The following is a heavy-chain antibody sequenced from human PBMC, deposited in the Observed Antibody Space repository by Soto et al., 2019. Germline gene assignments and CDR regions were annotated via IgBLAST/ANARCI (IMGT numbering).Heavy chain of an antibody. J-gene: IGHJ6*02. Sequence: GGSLRLSCAASGFTFSSYNMNWVRQAPGKGLEWVSSISSSSSYIYYADSVKGRFTISRDNAKNSLYLQMNSLRAEDTVVYYCARDEEPRIQLWNALNYYGMDVWGQGTTVTV. D-gene: IGHD5-18*01. CDR1: GFTFSSYN. V-gene: IGHV3-21*01. CDR2: ISSSSSYI. CDR3: ARDEEPRIQLWNALNYYGMDV.